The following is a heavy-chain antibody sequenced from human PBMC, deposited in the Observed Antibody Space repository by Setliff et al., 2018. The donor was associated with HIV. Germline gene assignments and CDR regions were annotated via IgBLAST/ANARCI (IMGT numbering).Heavy chain of an antibody. Sequence: SETLSLTCTVSGGSIINNFWAWIRQPPGKGLEWIGNIYYSGSTYYNPSLKTRVTISVDGSKNQFSLKLKSVTAADTAVYYCARVRSYGSAYDAFDVWGPGTMVTVSS. CDR1: GGSIINNF. V-gene: IGHV4-39*02. J-gene: IGHJ3*01. D-gene: IGHD3-10*01. CDR2: IYYSGST. CDR3: ARVRSYGSAYDAFDV.